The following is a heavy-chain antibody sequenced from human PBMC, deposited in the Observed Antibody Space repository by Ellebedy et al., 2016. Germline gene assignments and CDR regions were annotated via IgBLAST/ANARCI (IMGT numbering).Heavy chain of an antibody. CDR1: GFTFSSYG. V-gene: IGHV3-33*08. CDR3: ARDLVRVVVVPAAIRAFYYYYYGMDV. CDR2: IWYDGSNK. J-gene: IGHJ6*02. Sequence: GESLKISCAASGFTFSSYGMHWVRQAPGKGLEWVAVIWYDGSNKYYADSVKGRFTISRDNSKNTLYLQMNSLRAEDTAVYYCARDLVRVVVVPAAIRAFYYYYYGMDVWGQGTTVTVSS. D-gene: IGHD2-2*01.